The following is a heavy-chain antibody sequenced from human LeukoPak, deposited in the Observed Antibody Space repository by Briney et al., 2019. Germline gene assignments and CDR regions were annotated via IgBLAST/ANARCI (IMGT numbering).Heavy chain of an antibody. V-gene: IGHV3-23*01. J-gene: IGHJ4*02. CDR1: GFMFSSNW. D-gene: IGHD2-8*01. Sequence: PGGSLRLSCAASGFMFSSNWMSWVRLAPGKGLEWVSAISGSGGSTYYADSVKGRFTISRDNSKNTLYLQMNSLRAEDTAVYYCARDLGYCTNGVCHTRFDYWGQGTLVAVSS. CDR3: ARDLGYCTNGVCHTRFDY. CDR2: ISGSGGST.